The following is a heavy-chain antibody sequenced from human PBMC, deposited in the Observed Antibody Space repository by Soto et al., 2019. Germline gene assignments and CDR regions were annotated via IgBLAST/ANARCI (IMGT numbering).Heavy chain of an antibody. D-gene: IGHD6-13*01. V-gene: IGHV4-59*01. J-gene: IGHJ4*02. Sequence: SETLSLTCTVSGGSISSYYWSWIRQPPGKGLEWIGYIYYSGSTNYNPSLKSRVTISVDTSKNQFSLKLSSVNAAETAVYYCARDIAAAGLWGQGTLVTVSS. CDR3: ARDIAAAGL. CDR1: GGSISSYY. CDR2: IYYSGST.